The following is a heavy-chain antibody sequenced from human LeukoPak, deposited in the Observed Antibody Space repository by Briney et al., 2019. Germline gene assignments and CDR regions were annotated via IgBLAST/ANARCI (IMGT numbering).Heavy chain of an antibody. J-gene: IGHJ5*02. D-gene: IGHD3-10*01. Sequence: GGSLRLSCAASGFTFSTYSMSWVRQAPGKGLEWVASISSTSTSIYYADSVQGRFTISRDNTKNSLFLQMKSLRAEDTAVYYCARESLGSLDPWGQGTLVTVSS. V-gene: IGHV3-21*01. CDR3: ARESLGSLDP. CDR2: ISSTSTSI. CDR1: GFTFSTYS.